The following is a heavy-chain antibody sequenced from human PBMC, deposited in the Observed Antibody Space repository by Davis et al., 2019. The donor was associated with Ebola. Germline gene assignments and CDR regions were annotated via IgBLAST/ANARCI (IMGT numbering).Heavy chain of an antibody. D-gene: IGHD1-26*01. J-gene: IGHJ5*01. CDR1: GYTFTGYY. V-gene: IGHV1-18*04. CDR3: AREAGATTRINDS. Sequence: ASVPVSCQASGYTFTGYYMHWVRQAPGQGLEWMGWISAYNGNTNYAQKLQGRVTMTTDASRSTAYMELRSLRSDDTAVYYCAREAGATTRINDSWGQGTLVTVSS. CDR2: ISAYNGNT.